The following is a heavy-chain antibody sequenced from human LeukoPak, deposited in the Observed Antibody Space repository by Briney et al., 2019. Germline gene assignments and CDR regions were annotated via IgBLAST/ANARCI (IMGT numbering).Heavy chain of an antibody. V-gene: IGHV3-7*01. CDR1: GFTFSSYW. J-gene: IGHJ5*02. CDR2: IKQDGSEK. Sequence: GGSLRLSCAASGFTFSSYWMSWVRQAPGRGLAWVANIKQDGSEKYYVDSVKGRFTISRDNAKNSLYLQMNSLRAEDTAVYYCARDLPYYDLWSGYYTDWFDPWGQGTLVTVSS. CDR3: ARDLPYYDLWSGYYTDWFDP. D-gene: IGHD3-3*01.